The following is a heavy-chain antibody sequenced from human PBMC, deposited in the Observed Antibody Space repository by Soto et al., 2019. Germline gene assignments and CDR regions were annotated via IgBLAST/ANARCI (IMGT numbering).Heavy chain of an antibody. CDR2: IYYSRIT. D-gene: IGHD3-9*01. J-gene: IGHJ4*02. V-gene: IGHV4-59*01. CDR3: ARDPGCFDPLFDY. CDR1: GGSSSSYY. Sequence: SETLSLTCTVSGGSSSSYYWSWIRQPPGKGLEWIGYIYYSRITNYNPSLKSRVTISVDTSKYQFSLKLSSVTGDATAVYYCARDPGCFDPLFDYWGRGTLVTVS.